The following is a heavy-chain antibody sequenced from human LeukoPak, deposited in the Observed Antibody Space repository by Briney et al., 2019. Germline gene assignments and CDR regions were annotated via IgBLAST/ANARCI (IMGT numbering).Heavy chain of an antibody. CDR1: GFTFSSYG. Sequence: RSGGSLRLSCAASGFTFSSYGMNWVRQAPGKGLEWVSGISGNGGSTYYADSVKGRFTISRDNSKNTLYLQMNSLRAEDTAVYYCASYNPYYWGQGTLVTVSS. CDR3: ASYNPYY. CDR2: ISGNGGST. J-gene: IGHJ4*02. V-gene: IGHV3-23*01. D-gene: IGHD1-1*01.